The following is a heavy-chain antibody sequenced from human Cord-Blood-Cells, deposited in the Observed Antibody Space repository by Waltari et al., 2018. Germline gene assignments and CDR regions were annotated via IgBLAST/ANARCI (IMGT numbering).Heavy chain of an antibody. Sequence: QVQLVQSGAEVKKPEASVNVSCKASGYTFTGYYMHWVRQAPGQGLAWTEWINPNSGGTNYEQRFQGRGTMTRDTSISTAYMELSRLRSDDTAVYYCARGVTTDYWGQGTLVTVSS. CDR3: ARGVTTDY. CDR2: INPNSGGT. J-gene: IGHJ4*02. V-gene: IGHV1-2*02. D-gene: IGHD4-4*01. CDR1: GYTFTGYY.